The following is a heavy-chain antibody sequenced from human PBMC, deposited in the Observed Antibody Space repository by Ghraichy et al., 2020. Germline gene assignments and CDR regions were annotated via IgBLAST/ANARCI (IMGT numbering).Heavy chain of an antibody. V-gene: IGHV4-34*01. J-gene: IGHJ4*02. Sequence: SETLSLTCAVYGGSFSGYYWSWIRQPPGKGLEWIGEINHSGSTYYNPSLKSRVTISVDTSKNQFSLKLSSVTAADTAVYYCARWSYSGSYYPPYYFDYWGQGTLVTVSS. CDR1: GGSFSGYY. CDR3: ARWSYSGSYYPPYYFDY. D-gene: IGHD1-26*01. CDR2: INHSGST.